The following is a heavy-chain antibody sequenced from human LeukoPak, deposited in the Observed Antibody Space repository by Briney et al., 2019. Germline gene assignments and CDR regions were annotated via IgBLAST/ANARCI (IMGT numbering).Heavy chain of an antibody. CDR1: GFTFTIYA. D-gene: IGHD1-26*01. Sequence: GGSLRLSCAASGFTFTIYAMSWVRQTPGKGLEWVSGISVSGDSTYYADSVKGRFTISRDNSKNTLYLQMNSLRAEDTAVYYRARGGSFDQWGQGTLVTVSS. CDR3: ARGGSFDQ. CDR2: ISVSGDST. J-gene: IGHJ4*02. V-gene: IGHV3-23*01.